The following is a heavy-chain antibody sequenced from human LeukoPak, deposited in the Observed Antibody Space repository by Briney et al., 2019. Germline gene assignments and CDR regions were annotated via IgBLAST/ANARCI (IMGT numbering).Heavy chain of an antibody. CDR1: GFTFSSYG. V-gene: IGHV3-30*18. J-gene: IGHJ4*02. CDR2: ISFDGSNE. CDR3: AKDSVAGKKNFDY. D-gene: IGHD6-19*01. Sequence: PGGSLRLSCAASGFTFSSYGMHWVRQAPGKGLEWVAAISFDGSNEYYADSVKGRFTISRGNAKNTLYLQMNSLRAEDTAVFYCAKDSVAGKKNFDYWGQGTLVTVSS.